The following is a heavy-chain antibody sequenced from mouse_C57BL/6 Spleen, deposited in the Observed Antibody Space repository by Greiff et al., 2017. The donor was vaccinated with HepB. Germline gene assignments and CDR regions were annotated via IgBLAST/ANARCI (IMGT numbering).Heavy chain of an antibody. Sequence: EVKVEESGEGLVKPGGSLKLSCAASGFTFSSYAMSWVRQTPEKRLEWVAYISSGGDYIYYADTVKGRFTISRDNARNTLYLQMSSLKSEDTAMYYCTREGYYSNFSMDYWGQGTSVTVSS. CDR2: ISSGGDYI. CDR1: GFTFSSYA. V-gene: IGHV5-9-1*02. D-gene: IGHD2-5*01. J-gene: IGHJ4*01. CDR3: TREGYYSNFSMDY.